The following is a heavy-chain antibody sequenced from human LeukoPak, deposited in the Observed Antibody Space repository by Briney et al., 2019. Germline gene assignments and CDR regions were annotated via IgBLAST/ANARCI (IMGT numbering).Heavy chain of an antibody. V-gene: IGHV1-2*06. CDR2: INPNSGDT. J-gene: IGHJ4*02. D-gene: IGHD3-10*01. CDR3: STGSGSYPPPFEY. CDR1: GYTFTGNY. Sequence: ASVKVSCKASGYTFTGNYIHWVRQAPGQGLEWMGRINPNSGDTKSAEKFQGGLTMTRDSSIDTAYMELSGLRSDDTAVYYCSTGSGSYPPPFEYWGQGTLVTVS.